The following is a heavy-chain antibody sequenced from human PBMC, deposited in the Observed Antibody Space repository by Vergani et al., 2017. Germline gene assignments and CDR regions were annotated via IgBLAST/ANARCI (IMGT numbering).Heavy chain of an antibody. Sequence: EVQLVQSGAEVKKPGATMKISCKVSGYTFTDHYMHWVNQAPGKGLEWMGLVDPEDGETIYAEKFKGRVTIAADTSTDKAHLELSSLRSEDTAVYYCATPQTVTTGGMEVWGQGTTVIVSS. CDR2: VDPEDGET. CDR3: ATPQTVTTGGMEV. J-gene: IGHJ6*02. CDR1: GYTFTDHY. V-gene: IGHV1-69-2*01. D-gene: IGHD4-17*01.